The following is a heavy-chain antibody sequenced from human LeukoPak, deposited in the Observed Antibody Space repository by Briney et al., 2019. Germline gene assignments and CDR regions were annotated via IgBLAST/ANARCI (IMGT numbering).Heavy chain of an antibody. CDR2: IDTSGTT. Sequence: PSETLSLTCSVSGASVTAYHWTWIRQPPGKGLEWIGYIDTSGTTNYIPSLKSRAFISVDTSKNQFSLRLTSVTAADTAVYYCGGIATAGTVDFWGRGALVTVSS. J-gene: IGHJ4*02. CDR3: GGIATAGTVDF. CDR1: GASVTAYH. V-gene: IGHV4-4*09. D-gene: IGHD6-13*01.